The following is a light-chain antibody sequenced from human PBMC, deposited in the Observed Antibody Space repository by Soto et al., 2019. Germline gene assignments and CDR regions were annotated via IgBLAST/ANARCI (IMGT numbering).Light chain of an antibody. V-gene: IGKV3-15*01. CDR1: QDISSN. J-gene: IGKJ4*01. CDR3: QQYNNWPRAT. Sequence: EIVMTQSPATLSVSPGDRATLSCRASQDISSNLAWYQQKLGQAPRLFIFRASSRATGIPARFSGSGSGTEFNMTISSLQSEDFAVYYCQQYNNWPRATFGGGTKWIS. CDR2: RAS.